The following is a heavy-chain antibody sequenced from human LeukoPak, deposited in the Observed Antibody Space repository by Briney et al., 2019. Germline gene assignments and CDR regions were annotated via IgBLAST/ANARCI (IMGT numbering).Heavy chain of an antibody. D-gene: IGHD4-17*01. V-gene: IGHV3-33*06. Sequence: GGSLRLSCAASGFTFSSYGMHWVRQAQGKGLEWVAVIWYDGSNKYYADSVKGRFTISRDNSKNTLYLQMNSLRAEDTAVYYCAKTPDYGDYVGDYWGQGTLVTVSS. CDR2: IWYDGSNK. CDR1: GFTFSSYG. J-gene: IGHJ4*02. CDR3: AKTPDYGDYVGDY.